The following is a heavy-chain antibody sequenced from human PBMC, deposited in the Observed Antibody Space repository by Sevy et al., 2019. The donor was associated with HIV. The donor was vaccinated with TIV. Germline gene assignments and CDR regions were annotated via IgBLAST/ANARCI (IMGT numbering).Heavy chain of an antibody. CDR2: INHSGST. D-gene: IGHD3-9*01. CDR3: ARALADYDILTGYYRGAYYFDY. CDR1: GGSFSGYY. J-gene: IGHJ4*02. V-gene: IGHV4-34*01. Sequence: SETLSLTCAVYGGSFSGYYWSWIRQPPGKGLEWIGEINHSGSTNYNPSLKSRVTISVDTSKNQFSLKLGSVTAADTAVYYCARALADYDILTGYYRGAYYFDYWGQGTLVTVSS.